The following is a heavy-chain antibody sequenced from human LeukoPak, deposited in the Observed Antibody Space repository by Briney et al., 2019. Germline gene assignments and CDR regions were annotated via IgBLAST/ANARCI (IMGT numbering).Heavy chain of an antibody. V-gene: IGHV4-59*01. CDR2: IYYSGST. J-gene: IGHJ4*02. CDR3: ARDGGYSGYDGFDY. Sequence: SETLSLTCTVSGGSISSYYWSWIRQPPGKGLEWIGYIYYSGSTNYNPPLKSRVTISVDTSKNQFSLKLSSVTAADTAVYYCARDGGYSGYDGFDYWGQGTLVTVSS. D-gene: IGHD5-12*01. CDR1: GGSISSYY.